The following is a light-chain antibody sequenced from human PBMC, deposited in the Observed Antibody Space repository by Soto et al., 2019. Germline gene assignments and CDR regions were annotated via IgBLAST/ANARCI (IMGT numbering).Light chain of an antibody. CDR2: LGS. J-gene: IGKJ2*01. CDR1: QSLLYSNRYNY. Sequence: DIVMTQSPLSLPVTPGEPASISCRSSQSLLYSNRYNYLDWYLQKPGQSPQLLIYLGSNRASGVPDRFSGSGSGTDFTLKISRLEAEDVGLYYCMQALQTPYTFGQGTKLEIK. CDR3: MQALQTPYT. V-gene: IGKV2-28*01.